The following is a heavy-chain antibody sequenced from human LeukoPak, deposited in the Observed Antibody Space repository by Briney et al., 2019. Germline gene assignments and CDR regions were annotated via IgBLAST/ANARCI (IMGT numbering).Heavy chain of an antibody. J-gene: IGHJ4*02. CDR3: ARHTEYYHILAGYYIFDY. CDR1: GGSIRSYY. D-gene: IGHD3-9*01. Sequence: SETLSLTCTVSGGSIRSYYWSWIRQPAGKGLEWIGRMYISGSTNYNPSLESRVTMSVDTSKNQFSLKLTSVTAADTAVYYCARHTEYYHILAGYYIFDYWGQGTLVTVSS. V-gene: IGHV4-4*07. CDR2: MYISGST.